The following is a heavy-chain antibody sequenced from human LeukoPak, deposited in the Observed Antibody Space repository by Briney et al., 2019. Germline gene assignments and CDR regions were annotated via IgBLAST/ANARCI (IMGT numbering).Heavy chain of an antibody. V-gene: IGHV3-23*01. CDR3: AKSFLTGYSLFDS. D-gene: IGHD3-9*01. J-gene: IGHJ4*02. CDR1: GFTFSSYP. CDR2: ISGSGDSI. Sequence: PGGSLRLSCAASGFTFSSYPMNWVRQAPGKGLEWVSAISGSGDSIFYADSVKGRFTISRDNSKTTLYVQMNSLRAEDTAVYYCAKSFLTGYSLFDSWGQGTLVTVSS.